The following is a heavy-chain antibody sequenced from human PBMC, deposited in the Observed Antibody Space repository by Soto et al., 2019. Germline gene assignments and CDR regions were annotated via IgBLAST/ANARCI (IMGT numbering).Heavy chain of an antibody. CDR1: GGTFSSYT. CDR2: IIPILGIA. V-gene: IGHV1-69*02. CDR3: ARTRNIAAHHDY. J-gene: IGHJ4*02. Sequence: GASVKASCKASGGTFSSYTISWVRQAPGQGLEWMGRIIPILGIANYAQKFQGRVTITADKSTSTAYMELSSLRSEDTAVYYCARTRNIAAHHDYWGQGTLVTVSS. D-gene: IGHD6-6*01.